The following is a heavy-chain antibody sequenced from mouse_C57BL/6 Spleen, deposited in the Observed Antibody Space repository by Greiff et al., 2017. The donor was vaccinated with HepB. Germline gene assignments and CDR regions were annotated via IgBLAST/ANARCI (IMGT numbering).Heavy chain of an antibody. CDR2: ISYDGSN. D-gene: IGHD3-2*02. J-gene: IGHJ2*01. Sequence: EVQLVESGPGLVKPSQSLSLTCSVTGYSITSGYYWNWIRQFPGNKLEWMGYISYDGSNNYNPSLKNRISITRDTSKNQFFLKLNSVTTEDTATYYCARGGSGYYWGQGTTLTVSS. CDR1: GYSITSGYY. V-gene: IGHV3-6*01. CDR3: ARGGSGYY.